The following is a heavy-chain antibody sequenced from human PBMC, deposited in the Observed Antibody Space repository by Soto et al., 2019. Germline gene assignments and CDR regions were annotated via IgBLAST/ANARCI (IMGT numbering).Heavy chain of an antibody. CDR2: ISVGTGNT. D-gene: IGHD1-1*01. CDR1: GYIFTSHA. V-gene: IGHV1-3*01. CDR3: ARSYNDNDAFDI. J-gene: IGHJ3*02. Sequence: ASVKVSCKASGYIFTSHAIFWVRQAPGQRLEWMGWISVGTGNTAYSQKLQGRVYIYRDTSTSTVYMELSSLRSEDTAVYYCARSYNDNDAFDIWGQGTMVTV.